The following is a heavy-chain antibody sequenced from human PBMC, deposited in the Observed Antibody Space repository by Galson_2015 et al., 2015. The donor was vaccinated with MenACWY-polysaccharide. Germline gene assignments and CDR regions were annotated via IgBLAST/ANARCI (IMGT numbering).Heavy chain of an antibody. Sequence: SLRLSCAASGFTFSSYWMHWVRQAPGKGLVWVSRINSDGSSKSYADSVKGRFTISRDNAKNTVYLQMSSLRAEDTAVYYCAKDYDYGDYATDYWGQGTLVTVSS. D-gene: IGHD4-17*01. V-gene: IGHV3-74*01. CDR1: GFTFSSYW. CDR2: INSDGSSK. CDR3: AKDYDYGDYATDY. J-gene: IGHJ4*02.